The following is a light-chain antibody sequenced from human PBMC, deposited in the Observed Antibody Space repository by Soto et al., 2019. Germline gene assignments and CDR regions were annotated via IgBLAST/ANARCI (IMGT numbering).Light chain of an antibody. CDR1: QSLVHSDGNTY. Sequence: DVVMTQSPLSLPVTLGQPASISCRSSQSLVHSDGNTYLNWFQQRPGQSPRRLIYKVSNRDSGVPDRFSGSGSGTDFTLKISRVEAEDVGVYYCMQGTHGVTFGGGTKVEIK. V-gene: IGKV2-30*02. CDR3: MQGTHGVT. CDR2: KVS. J-gene: IGKJ4*01.